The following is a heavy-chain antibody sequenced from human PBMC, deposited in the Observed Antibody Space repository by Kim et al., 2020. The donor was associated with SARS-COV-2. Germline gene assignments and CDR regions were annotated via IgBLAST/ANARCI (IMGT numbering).Heavy chain of an antibody. V-gene: IGHV3-73*01. CDR3: TRLGVVPVRWGQIGMDV. CDR2: IRSKANSYAT. Sequence: GGSLRLSCAASGFTFSGSAMHWVRQASGKGLEWVGRIRSKANSYATAYAASVKGRFTISRDDSKNTAYLQMNSLKTEDTAVYNCTRLGVVPVRWGQIGMDVWGQGTTVTVSS. J-gene: IGHJ6*02. CDR1: GFTFSGSA. D-gene: IGHD2-2*01.